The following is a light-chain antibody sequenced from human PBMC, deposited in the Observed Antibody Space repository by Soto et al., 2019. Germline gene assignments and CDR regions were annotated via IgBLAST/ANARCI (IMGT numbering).Light chain of an antibody. CDR3: QQYGTSPVI. Sequence: EIVLTQFPGILALSPGERATLSCRASQTVSDNFLAWYQQKPGQSPRLLIYFTSSRATGIPDRFRGSGSGTDFTLTISRLEPGDFPVYYCQQYGTSPVIFGQGTKLE. J-gene: IGKJ2*01. V-gene: IGKV3-20*01. CDR1: QTVSDNF. CDR2: FTS.